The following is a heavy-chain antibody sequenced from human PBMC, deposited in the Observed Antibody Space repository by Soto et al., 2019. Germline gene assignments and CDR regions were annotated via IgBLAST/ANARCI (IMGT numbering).Heavy chain of an antibody. CDR1: GFTFSNSW. J-gene: IGHJ4*02. CDR2: INADGTST. V-gene: IGHV3-74*01. D-gene: IGHD2-2*01. CDR3: VKVLARGVGVPRFYFDS. Sequence: PVGSLRLSCVASGFTFSNSWMHWVRQVSGKGLEWVSRINADGTSTSYADSVKGRFTISRDNAKNTLYLHVNSLRAEDTAVYYCVKVLARGVGVPRFYFDSWGQGALVTVSS.